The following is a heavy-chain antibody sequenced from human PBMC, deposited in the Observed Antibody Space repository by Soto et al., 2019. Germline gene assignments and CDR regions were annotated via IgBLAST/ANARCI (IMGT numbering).Heavy chain of an antibody. D-gene: IGHD2-2*01. CDR3: ARDVRWELGYCSSTSCYAQELGRGWFDP. J-gene: IGHJ5*02. CDR1: GYTFTGYY. Sequence: ASVKVSCKASGYTFTGYYMHWVRQAPGQGLEWMGWINPNSGGTNYAQKFQGWVTMTRDTSISTAYMELSRLRSDDTAVYYCARDVRWELGYCSSTSCYAQELGRGWFDPWGQGTLVTVSS. CDR2: INPNSGGT. V-gene: IGHV1-2*04.